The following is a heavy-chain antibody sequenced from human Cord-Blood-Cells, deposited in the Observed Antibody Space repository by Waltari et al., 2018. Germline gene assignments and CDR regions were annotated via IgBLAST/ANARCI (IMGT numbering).Heavy chain of an antibody. Sequence: QVQLVQSGAEVKKPGSSVKVSCKASGGTFSRYAISWVRQAPGQWLEWMGGIIPIFGTANYAQKLQGRVTITADKSTSTAYMELSSLRSEDTAGYYCARSRPAYSSRLAGLNWFDPWGQGTRVTVSS. CDR1: GGTFSRYA. CDR3: ARSRPAYSSRLAGLNWFDP. J-gene: IGHJ5*02. V-gene: IGHV1-69*06. CDR2: IIPIFGTA. D-gene: IGHD6-13*01.